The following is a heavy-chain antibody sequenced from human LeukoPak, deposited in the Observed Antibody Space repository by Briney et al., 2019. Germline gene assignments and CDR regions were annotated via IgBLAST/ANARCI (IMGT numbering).Heavy chain of an antibody. J-gene: IGHJ4*02. V-gene: IGHV3-20*04. Sequence: GGSLRLSCAASGFIFEDNGMSWVRQAPGKGLEWVSGINWNGETTGYVDSVKGRFTISRDNAKNSLYLQMSSLRAEDTALYYCATHSYYYGSGSYPHYLDYWGQGTLVIVSS. CDR3: ATHSYYYGSGSYPHYLDY. CDR1: GFIFEDNG. CDR2: INWNGETT. D-gene: IGHD3-10*01.